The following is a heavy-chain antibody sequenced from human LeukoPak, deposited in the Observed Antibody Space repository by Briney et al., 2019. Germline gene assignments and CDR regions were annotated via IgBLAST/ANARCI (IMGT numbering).Heavy chain of an antibody. CDR2: IYYSGST. V-gene: IGHV4-59*01. D-gene: IGHD3-22*01. CDR3: ATYYYDSSGYQLLEYFQH. J-gene: IGHJ1*01. Sequence: SETLSLTCTVSGGSISSYYWSWIRQPPGKGLEWIGYIYYSGSTNYNPSLKSRVTISVDTSKNQFSLKLSSVTAADTAVYYCATYYYDSSGYQLLEYFQHWGQGTLVTVSS. CDR1: GGSISSYY.